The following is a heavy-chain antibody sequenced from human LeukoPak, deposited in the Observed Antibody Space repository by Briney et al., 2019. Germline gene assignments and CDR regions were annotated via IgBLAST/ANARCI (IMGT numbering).Heavy chain of an antibody. CDR3: AKGHSSSSWYQPFDY. CDR2: ISGSGGST. CDR1: GFTFSSYA. V-gene: IGHV3-23*01. D-gene: IGHD6-13*01. Sequence: GGSLRLSCAASGFTFSSYAMSWVRQAPGKGLKWVSAISGSGGSTYYADSVKGRFTISRDNSKNTLYLQMNSLRAEDTAVYYCAKGHSSSSWYQPFDYWGQGTLVTVSS. J-gene: IGHJ4*02.